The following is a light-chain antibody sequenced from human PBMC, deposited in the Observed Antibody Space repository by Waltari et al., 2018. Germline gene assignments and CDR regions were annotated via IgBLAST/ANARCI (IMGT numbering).Light chain of an antibody. CDR2: GAS. Sequence: IMLTQSPGTLSLSPGARATLPCRASQSISRYLAWYQQKPGQAPRLLIYGASTRATGIPDRFSGSGSATDVSLTSSGLEPEDSAVYYCQHHFRLPATFGQGTKVAIK. CDR1: QSISRY. J-gene: IGKJ1*01. CDR3: QHHFRLPAT. V-gene: IGKV3-20*01.